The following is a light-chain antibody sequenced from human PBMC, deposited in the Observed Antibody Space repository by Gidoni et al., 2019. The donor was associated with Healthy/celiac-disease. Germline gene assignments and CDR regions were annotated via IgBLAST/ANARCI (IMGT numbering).Light chain of an antibody. CDR3: AAWDDSLSGPV. J-gene: IGLJ3*02. CDR1: SSNIGSNY. Sequence: QSVLTQPPSASGTPGQRVTISCSGSSSNIGSNYVYWYQQPPGTAPKLLIYRNNQRPSGVPARFSGSKSGTSASLAISGLRSEYEADYYCAAWDDSLSGPVFGGGTKLTVL. V-gene: IGLV1-47*01. CDR2: RNN.